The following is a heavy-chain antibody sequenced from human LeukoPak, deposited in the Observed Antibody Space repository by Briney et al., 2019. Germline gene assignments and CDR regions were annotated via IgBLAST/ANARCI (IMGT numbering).Heavy chain of an antibody. CDR2: ISGNGGST. CDR1: GFTFNKYG. J-gene: IGHJ4*02. Sequence: HPGGSLRLSCAASGFTFNKYGLSWVRQAPGKGLEWLSAISGNGGSTYYADSVKGRFTISRDNSKNTLYLQMNSLRAEDTAIFYCAKDRLRYCSGGGCYSPVDYWGQGTLVTVSS. V-gene: IGHV3-23*01. CDR3: AKDRLRYCSGGGCYSPVDY. D-gene: IGHD2-15*01.